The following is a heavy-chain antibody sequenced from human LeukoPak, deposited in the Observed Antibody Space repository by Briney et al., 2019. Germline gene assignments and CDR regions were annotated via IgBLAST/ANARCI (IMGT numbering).Heavy chain of an antibody. Sequence: GGSLRLSCEVSGFTFDNNDMHWVRHTTGKGLEWVSAIGSAGYTYYADSVRGRFTITRDNAKQSLYLQMNSLRVEDTAVYHCVRQPDSARYGFDYWGRGTQVTVSS. CDR1: GFTFDNND. CDR2: IGSAGYT. V-gene: IGHV3-13*01. D-gene: IGHD1-14*01. CDR3: VRQPDSARYGFDY. J-gene: IGHJ4*02.